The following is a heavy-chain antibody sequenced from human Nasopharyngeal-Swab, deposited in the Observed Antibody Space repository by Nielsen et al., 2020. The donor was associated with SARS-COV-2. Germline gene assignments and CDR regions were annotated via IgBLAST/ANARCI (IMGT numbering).Heavy chain of an antibody. CDR2: ISSSGSTI. Sequence: GGSLRLSCAAFGFTFSDYYMSWIRQAPGKGLEWVSYISSSGSTIYYADSVKGRFTISRDNAKNSLYLQMNSLRAEDTAVYYCARAHGDYDYVWGSYRYTPETLDYWGQGTLVTVSS. CDR3: ARAHGDYDYVWGSYRYTPETLDY. CDR1: GFTFSDYY. D-gene: IGHD3-16*02. V-gene: IGHV3-11*04. J-gene: IGHJ4*02.